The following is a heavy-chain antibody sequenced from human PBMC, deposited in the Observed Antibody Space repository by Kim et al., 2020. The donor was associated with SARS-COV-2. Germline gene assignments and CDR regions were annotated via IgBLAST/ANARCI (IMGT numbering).Heavy chain of an antibody. CDR1: GGSFSGYY. CDR2: INHSGST. CDR3: ARDIGRHRNDY. J-gene: IGHJ4*02. Sequence: SETLSLTCAVYGGSFSGYYWSWIRQPPGKGLEWIGEINHSGSTNYNPSLKSRVTISVDTSKNQFSLKLSSVTAADTAVYYCARDIGRHRNDYWGQGTLVTVSS. V-gene: IGHV4-34*01. D-gene: IGHD2-15*01.